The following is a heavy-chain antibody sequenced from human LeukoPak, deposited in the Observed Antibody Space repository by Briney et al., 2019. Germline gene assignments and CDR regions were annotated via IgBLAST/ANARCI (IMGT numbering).Heavy chain of an antibody. Sequence: PGGSLRLSCAASGFTFSNYALTWVRQAPGKGLEWVSAIAFSGSTYYADSVKGRFTISRDDSKNTLYLQMNSLRAEDTDVYYCAKGFLPTSSSSNYVSFDFWGQGTLVTVSS. V-gene: IGHV3-23*01. CDR2: IAFSGST. CDR3: AKGFLPTSSSSNYVSFDF. J-gene: IGHJ4*02. D-gene: IGHD6-13*01. CDR1: GFTFSNYA.